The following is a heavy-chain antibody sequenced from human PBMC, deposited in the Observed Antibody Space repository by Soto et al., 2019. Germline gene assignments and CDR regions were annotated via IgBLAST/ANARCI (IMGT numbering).Heavy chain of an antibody. D-gene: IGHD4-17*01. CDR2: INAGNGNT. Sequence: ASVKVSCKASGYSFTSYAMHWVRQAPGQRLEWMGWINAGNGNTKYSQEFQGRVTITRETSASTAYMELSSLRSEDTAVYYCARESDYGDYFKYWGQGTLVTVSS. CDR1: GYSFTSYA. V-gene: IGHV1-3*01. J-gene: IGHJ4*02. CDR3: ARESDYGDYFKY.